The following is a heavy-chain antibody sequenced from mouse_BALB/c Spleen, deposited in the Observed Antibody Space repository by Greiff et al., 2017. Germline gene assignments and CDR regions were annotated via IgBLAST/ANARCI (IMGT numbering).Heavy chain of an antibody. J-gene: IGHJ4*01. CDR1: GFTFSSFG. CDR2: ISSGSSTI. V-gene: IGHV5-17*02. CDR3: ARAITTVVHAMDY. D-gene: IGHD1-1*01. Sequence: DVKLVESGGGLVQPGGSRKLSCAASGFTFSSFGMHWVRQAPEKGLEWVAYISSGSSTIYYADTVKGRFTISRDNPKNTRFLQMTSLRSEDTAMLYCARAITTVVHAMDYWGQGTSVTVSS.